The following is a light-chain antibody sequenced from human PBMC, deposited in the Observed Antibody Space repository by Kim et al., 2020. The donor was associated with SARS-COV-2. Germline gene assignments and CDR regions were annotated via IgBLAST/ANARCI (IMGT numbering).Light chain of an antibody. Sequence: SVSPGQTARITCSGNILAKKDVRWFQQKPGQAPVLVIYKDSERPSGIPERFSGSSSGTTVTLTISGAQVEDEADYYCYSAADNIWVFGGGTQLTVL. CDR3: YSAADNIWV. J-gene: IGLJ3*02. CDR2: KDS. V-gene: IGLV3-27*01. CDR1: ILAKKD.